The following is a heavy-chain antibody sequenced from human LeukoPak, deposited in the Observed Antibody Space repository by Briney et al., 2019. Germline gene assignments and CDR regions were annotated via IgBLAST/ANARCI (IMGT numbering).Heavy chain of an antibody. D-gene: IGHD3-22*01. CDR2: IYSGGST. V-gene: IGHV3-53*01. Sequence: GGSLTLSCAASGFTVSSNYMSWVRQAPGKGLEGVSVIYSGGSTYYADSVKGRFTISRDNSKNTLYLQMNSLRAEDTAVYYCARGTTYSSGYYDFDYWGQGTLVTVSS. CDR3: ARGTTYSSGYYDFDY. J-gene: IGHJ4*02. CDR1: GFTVSSNY.